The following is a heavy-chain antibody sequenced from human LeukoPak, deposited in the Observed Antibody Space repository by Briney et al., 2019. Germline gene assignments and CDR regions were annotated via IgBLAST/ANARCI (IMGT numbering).Heavy chain of an antibody. CDR2: IKQDGSET. CDR1: GFTFSNYW. V-gene: IGHV3-7*01. Sequence: GGSLRLSCAASGFTFSNYWMTWVRQAPGKGLEWVANIKQDGSETNYVDSVKGRFTTSRDNARNSMSLQMKSLRAEDTAMYYCARTPDYRGYFYYGLDVWGQGTMVTVSS. D-gene: IGHD5-12*01. J-gene: IGHJ6*02. CDR3: ARTPDYRGYFYYGLDV.